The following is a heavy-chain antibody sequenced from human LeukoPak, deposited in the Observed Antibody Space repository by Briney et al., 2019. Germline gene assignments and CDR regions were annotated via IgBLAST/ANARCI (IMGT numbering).Heavy chain of an antibody. CDR1: SGSVITTNYY. V-gene: IGHV4-39*07. CDR2: IDHSGST. Sequence: PSETLSLTCIVSSGSVITTNYYWGWIRQPPGKGLEWIGSIDHSGSTYYNPSLRSRVTMSVDTFKNHFSLKLRSVTAADTAVYYCARSGAEYLTGWLDYWGQGTLVTVSS. J-gene: IGHJ4*02. CDR3: ARSGAEYLTGWLDY. D-gene: IGHD6-19*01.